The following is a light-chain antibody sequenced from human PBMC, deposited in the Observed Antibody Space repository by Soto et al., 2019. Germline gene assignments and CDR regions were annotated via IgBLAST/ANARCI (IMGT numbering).Light chain of an antibody. CDR3: QQRSNWPPTWT. Sequence: EIVLSQSPATLSLSPGERATLSCRASQSVSSYLAWYQHKPGQAPRLLIYDASKRATGIPARFSGSGSGTDFTLTIRSLEPEDFAVYYCQQRSNWPPTWTFGQGTKVEVQ. V-gene: IGKV3-11*01. CDR1: QSVSSY. CDR2: DAS. J-gene: IGKJ1*01.